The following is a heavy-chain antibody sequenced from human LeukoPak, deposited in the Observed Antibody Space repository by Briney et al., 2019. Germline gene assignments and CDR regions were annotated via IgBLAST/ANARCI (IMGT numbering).Heavy chain of an antibody. J-gene: IGHJ4*02. CDR2: ISSSGSTI. V-gene: IGHV3-48*04. CDR1: GFTFSSYW. CDR3: ASSVLGLNGDY. D-gene: IGHD2-8*01. Sequence: GGSLRLSCAASGFTFSSYWMSWVRQAPGKGLEWVSYISSSGSTIYYADSVKGRFTISRDNAKNSLYLQMNSLRAEDTAVYYCASSVLGLNGDYWGQGTLVTVSS.